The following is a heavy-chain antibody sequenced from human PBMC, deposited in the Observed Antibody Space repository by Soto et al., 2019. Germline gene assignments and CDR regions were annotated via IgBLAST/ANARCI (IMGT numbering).Heavy chain of an antibody. Sequence: GGSLRLSCAASGFAFSTHAMNWVRQAPGKGLAWVSSITPSGDNTYYADSVKGRFTISRDNSKNTLSLQMNSLRAEDTAVYYCARAWNEYCSGGSCYYYGMDVWGQGTTVTVSS. D-gene: IGHD2-15*01. J-gene: IGHJ6*02. CDR2: ITPSGDNT. V-gene: IGHV3-23*01. CDR3: ARAWNEYCSGGSCYYYGMDV. CDR1: GFAFSTHA.